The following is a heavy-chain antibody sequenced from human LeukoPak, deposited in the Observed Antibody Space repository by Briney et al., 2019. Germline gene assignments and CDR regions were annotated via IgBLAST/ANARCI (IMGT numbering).Heavy chain of an antibody. D-gene: IGHD3-16*02. Sequence: APVKVSCKASGYTFTSYAMHWVRQAPGQRLEWMGWINAGNGNTKYSQKFQGRVTITRDTSASTAYMELSSLRSEDTAVYYCARGVRLGELSSHWGQGTLVTVSS. V-gene: IGHV1-3*01. CDR2: INAGNGNT. CDR3: ARGVRLGELSSH. J-gene: IGHJ4*02. CDR1: GYTFTSYA.